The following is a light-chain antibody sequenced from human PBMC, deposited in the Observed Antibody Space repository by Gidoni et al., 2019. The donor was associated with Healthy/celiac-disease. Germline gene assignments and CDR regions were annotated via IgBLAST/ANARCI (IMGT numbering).Light chain of an antibody. Sequence: EIVLPQSPATLSLSPGERATLSCRASQSVSSYLAWYQQKPSQAPRLLIYVASNRATGIPARFSGSGSGTDFTLTISSLEPEDFAVYYCQQRSNWITFGQGTRLEIK. CDR3: QQRSNWIT. J-gene: IGKJ5*01. CDR2: VAS. V-gene: IGKV3-11*01. CDR1: QSVSSY.